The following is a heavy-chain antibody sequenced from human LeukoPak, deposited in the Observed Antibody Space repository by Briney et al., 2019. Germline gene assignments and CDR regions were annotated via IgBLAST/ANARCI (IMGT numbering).Heavy chain of an antibody. D-gene: IGHD6-19*01. CDR3: ARRRVGVAVAGSFDY. CDR1: GYIFTSYG. Sequence: ASVKVSCKASGYIFTSYGISWVRQAPGQGLEWMGWISAYNGNTNYAQKLQGRVTMTTDTSTTTAYMELSSLRSEDTAVYYCARRRVGVAVAGSFDYWGQGTLVTVSS. J-gene: IGHJ4*02. V-gene: IGHV1-18*01. CDR2: ISAYNGNT.